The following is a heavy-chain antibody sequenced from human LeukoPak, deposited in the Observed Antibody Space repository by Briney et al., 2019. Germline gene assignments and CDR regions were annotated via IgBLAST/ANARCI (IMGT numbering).Heavy chain of an antibody. CDR1: GFTVSSNY. V-gene: IGHV3-53*01. CDR3: ARGPVTKFEI. CDR2: IYGGGTT. D-gene: IGHD4-17*01. Sequence: GSLRLSCAASGFTVSSNYMSWVRQAPGKGLEWVSVIYGGGTTYYADSVKGRFTISRDNSNNTLYLQMNSLRAEDTAVYYCARGPVTKFEIWGQGTMVTVSS. J-gene: IGHJ3*02.